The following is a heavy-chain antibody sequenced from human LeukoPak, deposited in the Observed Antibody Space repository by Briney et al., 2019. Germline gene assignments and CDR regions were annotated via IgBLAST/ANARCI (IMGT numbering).Heavy chain of an antibody. CDR2: FDPEDGET. V-gene: IGHV1-24*01. Sequence: ASVKVSCKVSGYTLTELSMHWVRQAPGKGLEWMGGFDPEDGETIYAQKFQGRVTMTEDTSTDTAYMELSSLRSEDTAVYYCATAGYCSSTSCYGYYYYGMDVWGQGTTVTVSS. J-gene: IGHJ6*02. CDR1: GYTLTELS. CDR3: ATAGYCSSTSCYGYYYYGMDV. D-gene: IGHD2-2*01.